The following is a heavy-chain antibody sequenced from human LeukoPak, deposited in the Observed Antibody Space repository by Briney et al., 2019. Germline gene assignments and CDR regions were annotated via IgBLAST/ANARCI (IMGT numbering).Heavy chain of an antibody. D-gene: IGHD2-2*01. CDR1: GGSISSYY. CDR3: ARVRYCSSTSCHFFDY. Sequence: TPSETLSLTCTVSGGSISSYYWSWIRQPPGKGLEWIGSIYYSGSTYYNPSLKSRVTISVDTSKNQFSLKLSSVTAADTAVYYCARVRYCSSTSCHFFDYWGQGTLVTVSS. J-gene: IGHJ4*02. CDR2: IYYSGST. V-gene: IGHV4-39*07.